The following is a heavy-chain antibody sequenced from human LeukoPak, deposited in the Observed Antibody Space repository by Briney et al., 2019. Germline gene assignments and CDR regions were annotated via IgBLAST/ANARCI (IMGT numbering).Heavy chain of an antibody. J-gene: IGHJ6*02. CDR1: GFTFNNYA. CDR2: ISGSGDRT. D-gene: IGHD3-10*01. Sequence: PGGSLRLSCAASGFTFNNYAMSWFRQTPGKGLEWVSAISGSGDRTYCAESVKGRFSISRDNSKNTLYLQMHSLRAEDTAVYYCGKRELWHGSGEDAWGQGTTVTVSS. CDR3: GKRELWHGSGEDA. V-gene: IGHV3-23*01.